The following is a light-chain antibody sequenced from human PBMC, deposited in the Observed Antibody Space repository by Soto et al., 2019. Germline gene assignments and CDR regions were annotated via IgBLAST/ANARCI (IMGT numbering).Light chain of an antibody. J-gene: IGLJ3*02. V-gene: IGLV3-21*02. CDR3: QVLDSSSDHWV. CDR2: DDT. CDR1: NIRNTS. Sequence: SYELTQTPSVSVAPGQTARITCGGNNIRNTSVQWYQQKPGQAPVVVVYDDTNRPSGIPARFSGSNSGNTATLTISRVEAGDEADYYCQVLDSSSDHWVFGGGTKLTVL.